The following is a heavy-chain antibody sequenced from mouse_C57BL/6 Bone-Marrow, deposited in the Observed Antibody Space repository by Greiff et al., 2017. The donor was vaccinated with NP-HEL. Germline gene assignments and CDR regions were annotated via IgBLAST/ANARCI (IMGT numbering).Heavy chain of an antibody. D-gene: IGHD1-1*01. Sequence: VKLQQSDAELVKPGASVKISCKVSGYTFTDHTIHWMKQRPEQGLEWIGYIYPRDGSTKYNEKFKGKATLTADKSSSTAYMQLNSLTSEDSAVYFCARRAYYYGSSPYFDYWGQGTTLTVSS. CDR1: GYTFTDHT. J-gene: IGHJ2*01. V-gene: IGHV1-78*01. CDR3: ARRAYYYGSSPYFDY. CDR2: IYPRDGST.